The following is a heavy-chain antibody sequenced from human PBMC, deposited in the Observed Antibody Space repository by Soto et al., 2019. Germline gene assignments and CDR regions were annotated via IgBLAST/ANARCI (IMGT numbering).Heavy chain of an antibody. CDR1: GGTFSSYA. CDR3: ARGWGTGTTPGTYYYYGMDV. CDR2: IIPIFGTA. Sequence: GASVKVSCKASGGTFSSYAISWVRQAPGQGLEWMGGIIPIFGTANYAQKFQGRVTITADESTSTAYMELSSLRSEDTAVYYCARGWGTGTTPGTYYYYGMDVWGQGTTVTVSS. D-gene: IGHD1-1*01. J-gene: IGHJ6*02. V-gene: IGHV1-69*13.